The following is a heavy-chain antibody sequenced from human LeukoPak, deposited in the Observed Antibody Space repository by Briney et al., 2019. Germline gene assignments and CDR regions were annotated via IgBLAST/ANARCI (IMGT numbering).Heavy chain of an antibody. Sequence: SETLSLTCTVSGGSISSYYWSWIRQPAGKGLEWIGRIYTSGSTNYNPSLKSRVTMSVDTSKNQFSLKLSSVTAADTAVYYCARVLGVAPLMRFDYWGQGTLVTVSS. CDR1: GGSISSYY. V-gene: IGHV4-4*07. D-gene: IGHD3-9*01. CDR2: IYTSGST. CDR3: ARVLGVAPLMRFDY. J-gene: IGHJ4*02.